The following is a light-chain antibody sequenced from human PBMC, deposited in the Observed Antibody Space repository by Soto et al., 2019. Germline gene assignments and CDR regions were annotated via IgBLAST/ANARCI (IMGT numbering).Light chain of an antibody. CDR2: EVN. CDR1: SSGVGSYNR. J-gene: IGLJ1*01. CDR3: SLYISGSTYV. Sequence: QSVLTQPPSVSGSPGQSVTISCTGTSSGVGSYNRLSWYQQPPGTAPKLIMYEVNTRPSGVPDRFSGSKSGSTASLTISGLQAEDEADYYCSLYISGSTYVFGTGTKVTVL. V-gene: IGLV2-18*01.